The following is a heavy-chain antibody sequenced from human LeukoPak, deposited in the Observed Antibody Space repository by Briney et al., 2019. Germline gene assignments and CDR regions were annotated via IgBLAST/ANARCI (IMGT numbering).Heavy chain of an antibody. J-gene: IGHJ5*02. CDR1: GFTFNHYA. V-gene: IGHV3-23*01. D-gene: IGHD3-9*01. CDR2: IGGSGTIT. Sequence: HSGGALRLSCAASGFTFNHYAMTWGRQAPGKGLECVASIGGSGTITYDADSVKGRFTSYRDKSKNTGDLKMDSLRAADTAVYYCAKGGASPVCRYLTWLDPWGQGTLVTVSS. CDR3: AKGGASPVCRYLTWLDP.